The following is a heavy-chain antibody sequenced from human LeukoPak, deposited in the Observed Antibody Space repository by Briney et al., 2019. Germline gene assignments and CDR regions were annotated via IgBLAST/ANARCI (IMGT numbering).Heavy chain of an antibody. CDR1: GFTVISNY. CDR3: ARVGGWYFDY. V-gene: IGHV3-66*01. CDR2: IFIGVST. J-gene: IGHJ4*02. D-gene: IGHD6-19*01. Sequence: GGSLRLSCAASGFTVISNYISGVRQAPGKGLECGSDIFIGVSTYYADSVKGRFTISRDNSKNTLYLQMNSLRAEDTAVYYCARVGGWYFDYWGQGTLVTVSS.